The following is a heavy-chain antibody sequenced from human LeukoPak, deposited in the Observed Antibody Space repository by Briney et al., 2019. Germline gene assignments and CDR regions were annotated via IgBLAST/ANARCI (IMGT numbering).Heavy chain of an antibody. Sequence: SETLSPTCTVSGGSISSSSYYWGWIRQPPGKGLEWIGSIYYSGSTYYNPSLKSRVTISVDTSKNQFSLKLSSVTAADTAVYYCARLSRKHSSGGPPRDYWGQGTLVTVSS. CDR3: ARLSRKHSSGGPPRDY. CDR2: IYYSGST. V-gene: IGHV4-39*07. D-gene: IGHD6-25*01. CDR1: GGSISSSSYY. J-gene: IGHJ4*02.